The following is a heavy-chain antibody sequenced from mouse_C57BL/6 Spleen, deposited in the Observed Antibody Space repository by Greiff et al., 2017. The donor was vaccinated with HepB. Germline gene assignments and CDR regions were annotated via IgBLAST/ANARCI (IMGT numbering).Heavy chain of an antibody. J-gene: IGHJ2*01. D-gene: IGHD1-1*01. CDR1: GYAFSSYW. Sequence: VKLMESGAELVKPGASVKISCKASGYAFSSYWMNWVKQRPGKGLEWIGQIYPGDGDTNYNGKFKGKATLTADKSSSTAYMQLSSLTSEDSAVYFCARANYYGRGLDYWGQGTTLTVSS. CDR2: IYPGDGDT. CDR3: ARANYYGRGLDY. V-gene: IGHV1-80*01.